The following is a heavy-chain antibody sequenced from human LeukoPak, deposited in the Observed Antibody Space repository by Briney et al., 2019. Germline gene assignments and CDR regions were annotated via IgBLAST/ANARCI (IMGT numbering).Heavy chain of an antibody. J-gene: IGHJ3*02. CDR2: IKQDGSEE. V-gene: IGHV3-7*01. CDR1: GFTFSSYW. Sequence: GGSLRLSCAASGFTFSSYWMSWVRQAPGKGLEWVANIKQDGSEEYYVDSVKGRFTISRDNAKNSLYLQMNSLRAEDTAVYYCARAPARGSYYPRAFDIWGQGTMVTVSS. D-gene: IGHD1-26*01. CDR3: ARAPARGSYYPRAFDI.